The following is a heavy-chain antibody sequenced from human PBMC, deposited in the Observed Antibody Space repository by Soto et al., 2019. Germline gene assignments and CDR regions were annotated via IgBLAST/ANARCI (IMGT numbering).Heavy chain of an antibody. Sequence: SGGSLRLSCAASGFTFSSYGMHWVRQAPGKGLEWVALISYDGSNKYYADSVKGRFTISRDNYKNTLYLQMNSLRAEDTAVYYCAKDLDSSGWHDYWGRGTLVTVSS. CDR2: ISYDGSNK. V-gene: IGHV3-30*18. CDR3: AKDLDSSGWHDY. CDR1: GFTFSSYG. D-gene: IGHD6-19*01. J-gene: IGHJ4*02.